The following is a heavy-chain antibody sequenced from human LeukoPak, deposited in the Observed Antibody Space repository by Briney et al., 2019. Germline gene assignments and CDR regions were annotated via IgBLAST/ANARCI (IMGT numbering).Heavy chain of an antibody. CDR2: INNDGSST. CDR3: ARPVCGGDCYPYDY. Sequence: GGSLRLSCAAPGYTFSSYWMHWVRQALGKGLVWVSRINNDGSSTSHADSVKGRFTISRDNAKNTLYLQMNSLRAEDTAVYYCARPVCGGDCYPYDYWGQGTLVTVSS. V-gene: IGHV3-74*01. CDR1: GYTFSSYW. J-gene: IGHJ4*02. D-gene: IGHD2-21*02.